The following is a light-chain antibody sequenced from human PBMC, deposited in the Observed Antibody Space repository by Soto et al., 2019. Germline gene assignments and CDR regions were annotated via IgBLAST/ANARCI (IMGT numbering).Light chain of an antibody. CDR2: GAS. V-gene: IGKV3-20*01. CDR1: QSISGSY. Sequence: EIVLTQSPGTLSLSPGERVTLSCRASQSISGSYLAWYQQKAGQAPRLLIYGASRRATGIPDRFSGSGSGTDFTLTISRLEPEDFAVYFCQHYDSSPSWTFGQGTKVEIK. CDR3: QHYDSSPSWT. J-gene: IGKJ1*01.